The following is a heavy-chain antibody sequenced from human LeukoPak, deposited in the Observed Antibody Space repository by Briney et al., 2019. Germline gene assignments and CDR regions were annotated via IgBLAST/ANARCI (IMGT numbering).Heavy chain of an antibody. CDR3: ARVEVEQSWFDP. D-gene: IGHD5-24*01. J-gene: IGHJ5*02. CDR2: INPNSGGT. V-gene: IGHV1-2*02. CDR1: GYTFTGYY. Sequence: ASVKVSCKASGYTFTGYYMHWVRQAPGQGLEWMGWINPNSGGTNYAQKFQGRVTMTRDTSISTAYMELSRLGSDDTAVYYCARVEVEQSWFDPWGQGTLVTVSS.